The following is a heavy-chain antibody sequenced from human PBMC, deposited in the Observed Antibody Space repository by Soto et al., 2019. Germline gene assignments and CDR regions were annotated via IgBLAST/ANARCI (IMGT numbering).Heavy chain of an antibody. CDR2: INHSGST. CDR1: GGSFSGYY. CDR3: GRLEGLATISYYFDY. J-gene: IGHJ4*02. D-gene: IGHD3-9*01. Sequence: TSETLSLTCAVYGGSFSGYYWSWIRQPPGKGLEWIGEINHSGSTNYNPSLKSRVTISVDTPKNQFSLKLMSLSAADTAVYYCGRLEGLATISYYFDYWGQGALVTVSS. V-gene: IGHV4-34*01.